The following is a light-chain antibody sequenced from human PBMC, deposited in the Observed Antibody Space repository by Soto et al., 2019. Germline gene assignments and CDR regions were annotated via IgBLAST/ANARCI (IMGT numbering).Light chain of an antibody. J-gene: IGKJ5*01. Sequence: TQFASALSVSPGERATLSCRASQSVRSHLAWYQQRPGQPPRLLIYDASYRATGVPLRFSGSGSGTEFTLTISSLESGDSALYYCQQRSDGTPLTFGQGTRLEIK. V-gene: IGKV3-11*01. CDR3: QQRSDGTPLT. CDR1: QSVRSH. CDR2: DAS.